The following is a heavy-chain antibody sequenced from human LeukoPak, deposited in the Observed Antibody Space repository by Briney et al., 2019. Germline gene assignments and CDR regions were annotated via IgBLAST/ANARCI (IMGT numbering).Heavy chain of an antibody. Sequence: ASVKVSCKASGYTFTSYGISWVRQAPGQGLEWMGWISAYNGNTNYSQKFQGRVTITRDTSASTAYMELSSLRSEDTAVYYCARDPPAVAGTTVSYWGQGTLVTVSS. CDR3: ARDPPAVAGTTVSY. CDR2: ISAYNGNT. J-gene: IGHJ4*02. V-gene: IGHV1-18*01. CDR1: GYTFTSYG. D-gene: IGHD6-19*01.